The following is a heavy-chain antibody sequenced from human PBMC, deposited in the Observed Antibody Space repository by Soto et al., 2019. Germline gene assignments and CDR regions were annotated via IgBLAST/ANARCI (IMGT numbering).Heavy chain of an antibody. CDR2: IWYDGSNK. D-gene: IGHD6-13*01. CDR1: GFTFSSYG. CDR3: ARDGGPIRRQQLDNWFAP. V-gene: IGHV3-33*01. J-gene: IGHJ5*02. Sequence: QVQLVESGGGVVQPGRSLRLSCAASGFTFSSYGMHWVRQAPGKGLEWVAVIWYDGSNKYYADSVKGRFTISRDNSKNALYRHMNCLRAEDTAVYYCARDGGPIRRQQLDNWFAPWGQGTLVTVSS.